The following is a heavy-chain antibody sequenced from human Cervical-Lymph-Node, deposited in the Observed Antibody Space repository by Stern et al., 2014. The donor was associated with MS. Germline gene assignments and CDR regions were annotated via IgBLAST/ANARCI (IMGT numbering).Heavy chain of an antibody. CDR2: INYSGRT. CDR1: GDSISSGGYY. J-gene: IGHJ2*01. Sequence: QVQLQESGPGLVKPSQTLSLTCTVSGDSISSGGYYWSWIRQHPGKGLEWIGYINYSGRTYYRPAIKSRLTISVDTSKNTLSLKLTSVTAADTAVYYCARATLGGLDWYFDLWGRGTLVTASS. D-gene: IGHD3/OR15-3a*01. V-gene: IGHV4-31*03. CDR3: ARATLGGLDWYFDL.